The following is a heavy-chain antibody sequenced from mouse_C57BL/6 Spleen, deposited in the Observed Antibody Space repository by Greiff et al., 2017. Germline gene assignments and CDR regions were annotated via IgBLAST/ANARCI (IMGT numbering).Heavy chain of an antibody. D-gene: IGHD2-3*01. V-gene: IGHV3-6*01. CDR2: ISYDGSN. CDR3: ARPLYDGYYVGYFDV. Sequence: EVQLQQSGPGLVKPSQSLSLTCSVTGYSITRGYYWNWIRQFPGNKLEWMGYISYDGSNNYNPSLKNRISITRDTSKNQFFLKLNSVTTEDTATYYCARPLYDGYYVGYFDVWGTGTTVTVSS. J-gene: IGHJ1*03. CDR1: GYSITRGYY.